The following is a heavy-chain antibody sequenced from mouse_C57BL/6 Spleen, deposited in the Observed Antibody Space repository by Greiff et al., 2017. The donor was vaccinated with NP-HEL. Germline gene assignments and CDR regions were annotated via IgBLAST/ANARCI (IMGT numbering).Heavy chain of an antibody. CDR2: LYPGSGNT. J-gene: IGHJ4*01. Sequence: LVESGAELVRPGASVKLSCKASGYTFTDYYINWVKQRPGQGLEWIARLYPGSGNTYYNEKFKGKATLTAEKSSSTAYMQLSSLTSEDSAVYFCARGATVDMDYWGQGTSVTVSS. CDR1: GYTFTDYY. D-gene: IGHD1-1*01. V-gene: IGHV1-76*01. CDR3: ARGATVDMDY.